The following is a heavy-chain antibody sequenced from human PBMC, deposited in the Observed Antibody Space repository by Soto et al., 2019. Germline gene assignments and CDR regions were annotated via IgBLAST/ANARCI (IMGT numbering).Heavy chain of an antibody. CDR1: GASLSSDTHF. CDR2: VFPTGLT. CDR3: VIENITGTYDFD. D-gene: IGHD3-3*01. V-gene: IGHV4-61*01. Sequence: PTPTLPLTCRVSGASLSSDTHFLTWIRQPPGKGLEWMGYVFPTGLTNSNPALTSRVTVSADRSKNQFSLTLRSVTAADTAVYYCVIENITGTYDFD. J-gene: IGHJ4*01.